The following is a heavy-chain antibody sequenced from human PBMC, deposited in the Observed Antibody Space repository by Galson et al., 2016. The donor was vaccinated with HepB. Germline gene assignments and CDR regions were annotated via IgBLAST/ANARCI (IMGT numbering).Heavy chain of an antibody. Sequence: SLRLSCAVSGFTFSSFAMHWVRQSPGRGLEYVSGIDNNGGTAYYADSVRGRFTISRDKSRNTLYPQIGSLRADDTAVYYCMKGSFSSGWSNWFDPWGQGTLVTVSS. CDR3: MKGSFSSGWSNWFDP. CDR1: GFTFSSFA. V-gene: IGHV3-64D*08. D-gene: IGHD6-19*01. CDR2: IDNNGGTA. J-gene: IGHJ5*02.